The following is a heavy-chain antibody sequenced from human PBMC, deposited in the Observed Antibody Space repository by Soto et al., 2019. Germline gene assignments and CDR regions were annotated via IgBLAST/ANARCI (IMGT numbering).Heavy chain of an antibody. J-gene: IGHJ6*02. CDR2: IYYSGST. V-gene: IGHV4-39*01. CDR1: GGSISSSSYY. D-gene: IGHD3-3*01. Sequence: KTSETLSLTCTVSGGSISSSSYYWGWIRQPPGKGLEWIGSIYYSGSTYYNPSLKSRVTISVDTSKNQFSLKLSSVTAADTAVYYCARHRGARYDFWSGLNYYGMDVWGQGTTVTVSS. CDR3: ARHRGARYDFWSGLNYYGMDV.